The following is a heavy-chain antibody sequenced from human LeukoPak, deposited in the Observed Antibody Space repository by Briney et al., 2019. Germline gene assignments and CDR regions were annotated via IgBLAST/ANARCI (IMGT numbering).Heavy chain of an antibody. J-gene: IGHJ4*02. Sequence: PSETLSLTCAVYGGSFSGYYWSWIRQPPGKGLEWIGEINHSGSTNYNPSLKSRVTISVDTSKNQFSLKLSSVTAADTAVYYCAETGADSGSYSGFDYWGQGTLVTVSS. CDR3: AETGADSGSYSGFDY. CDR1: GGSFSGYY. V-gene: IGHV4-34*01. CDR2: INHSGST. D-gene: IGHD1-26*01.